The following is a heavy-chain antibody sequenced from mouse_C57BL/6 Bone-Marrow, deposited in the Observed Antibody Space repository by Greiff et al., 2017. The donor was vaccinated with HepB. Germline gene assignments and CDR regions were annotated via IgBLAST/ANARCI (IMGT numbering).Heavy chain of an antibody. CDR2: INPYNGGT. Sequence: VQLQQSGPVLVKPGASVKMSCKASGYTFTDYYMNWVKQSHGKSLEWIGVINPYNGGTSYNQKFKGKATLTVDKSSSTAYLALNSLTSEDSAVYYGARWVLVWYRYFDVWGKGTTVTVSS. CDR1: GYTFTDYY. J-gene: IGHJ1*03. D-gene: IGHD2-10*02. CDR3: ARWVLVWYRYFDV. V-gene: IGHV1-19*01.